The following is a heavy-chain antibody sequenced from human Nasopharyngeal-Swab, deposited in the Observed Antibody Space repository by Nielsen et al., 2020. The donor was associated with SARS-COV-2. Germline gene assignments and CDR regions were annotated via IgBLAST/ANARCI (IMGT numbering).Heavy chain of an antibody. D-gene: IGHD3-16*01. J-gene: IGHJ6*02. Sequence: RQAPGKGLEWIGYIYYSGSTNYNPSLKSRVTISADTSKNQFSLKLSSVTAADTAVYYCASMRPRYYYGMDVWGQGTTVTVSS. CDR3: ASMRPRYYYGMDV. CDR2: IYYSGST. V-gene: IGHV4-59*01.